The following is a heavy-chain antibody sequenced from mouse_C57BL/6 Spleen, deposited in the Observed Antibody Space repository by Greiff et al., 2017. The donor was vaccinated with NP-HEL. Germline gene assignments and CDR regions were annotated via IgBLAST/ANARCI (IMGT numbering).Heavy chain of an antibody. Sequence: EVKLMESGPGLVKPSQSLSLTCSVTGYSITSGYYWNWIRQFPGNKLEWMGYISYDGSNNYNPSLKNRISITRDTSKNQFFLKLNSVTTEDTATYYCARGDYYDYSWFAYWGQGTLVTVSA. V-gene: IGHV3-6*01. CDR3: ARGDYYDYSWFAY. D-gene: IGHD2-4*01. CDR2: ISYDGSN. CDR1: GYSITSGYY. J-gene: IGHJ3*01.